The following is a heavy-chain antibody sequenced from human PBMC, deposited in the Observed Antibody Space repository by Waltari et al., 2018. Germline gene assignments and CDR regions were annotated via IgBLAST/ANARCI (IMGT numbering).Heavy chain of an antibody. CDR1: GFTFSSYS. V-gene: IGHV3-21*01. J-gene: IGHJ6*03. CDR2: ISSSSSYI. CDR3: ASPAGAAAPLYYYYYYMDV. Sequence: EVQLVESGGGLVKPGGSLRLSCAASGFTFSSYSMNWVRQAPGKGLEWVSSISSSSSYIYYADSVKGRFTISRDNAKNSLYLQMNSLRAEDTAVYYCASPAGAAAPLYYYYYYMDVWGKGTTVTVSS. D-gene: IGHD6-13*01.